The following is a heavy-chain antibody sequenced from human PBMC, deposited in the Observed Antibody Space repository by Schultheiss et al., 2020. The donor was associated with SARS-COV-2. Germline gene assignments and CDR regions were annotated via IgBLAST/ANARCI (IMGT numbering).Heavy chain of an antibody. Sequence: GGSLRLSCAASGFTFSNAWMSWVRQAPGKGLEWVAVISYDGSNKYYADSVKGRFTISRDNSKNTLYLQMNSLRAEDTAVYYCARGGRGDIWGQGTMVTVSS. CDR3: ARGGRGDI. D-gene: IGHD3/OR15-3a*01. J-gene: IGHJ3*02. CDR1: GFTFSNAW. CDR2: ISYDGSNK. V-gene: IGHV3-30*01.